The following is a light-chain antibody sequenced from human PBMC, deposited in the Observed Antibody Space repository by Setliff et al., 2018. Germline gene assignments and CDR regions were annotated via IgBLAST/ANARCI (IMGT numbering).Light chain of an antibody. V-gene: IGLV2-8*01. CDR1: SSDIGGYKY. CDR3: RSNIGSNNFDV. CDR2: EVD. J-gene: IGLJ1*01. Sequence: QSALTHPPSASGSPGQSVTISCTGTSSDIGGYKYVSWYQQHPGKAPKLMIYEVDKRPSGVPDRFSGSKSGKTASLTVSGLQAEDEADYYCRSNIGSNNFDVFGTGTKVTVL.